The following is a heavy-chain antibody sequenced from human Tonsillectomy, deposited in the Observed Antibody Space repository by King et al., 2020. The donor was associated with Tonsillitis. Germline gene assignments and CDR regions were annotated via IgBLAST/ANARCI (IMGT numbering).Heavy chain of an antibody. D-gene: IGHD3-22*01. CDR1: GYSFTSYW. CDR2: IYPGDSDT. J-gene: IGHJ4*02. Sequence: VQLVESGAEVKKPGESLKISCKGSGYSFTSYWIGWVRQMPGKGLEGMGIIYPGDSDTRYSPSFQGQVTISADKSISTAYLQWSSLKASDTAMYYCARGEVGYYYDSSGEYYFDYWGQGTLVTVSS. V-gene: IGHV5-51*01. CDR3: ARGEVGYYYDSSGEYYFDY.